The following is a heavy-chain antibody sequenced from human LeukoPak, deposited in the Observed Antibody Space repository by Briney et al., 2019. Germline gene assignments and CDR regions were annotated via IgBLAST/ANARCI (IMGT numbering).Heavy chain of an antibody. J-gene: IGHJ2*01. CDR3: ARESGSSDWYFDL. CDR2: INAGNGNT. D-gene: IGHD6-6*01. V-gene: IGHV1-3*01. Sequence: ASVKVSCKASGYTFTSYAMHWVRQAPGQRLEWMGWINAGNGNTKYSQKFQGRVTITRDTSASTAYMELSSLRSEDTAVYYCARESGSSDWYFDLWGRGTLVTVSS. CDR1: GYTFTSYA.